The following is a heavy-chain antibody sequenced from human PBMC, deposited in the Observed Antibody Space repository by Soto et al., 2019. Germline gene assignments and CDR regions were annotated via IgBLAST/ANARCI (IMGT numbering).Heavy chain of an antibody. Sequence: QVQLVQSGAEVKKPGASVKVSCKASGYTFTSYYIHWVRQAPGQGLEWMGLINPSGGSTSYAQKFQGRVTMTRDTSTRTVYMALSSLRSEDTAVYYCAGGGSSSRDNFDYWGQGTLVTVSS. D-gene: IGHD6-13*01. CDR2: INPSGGST. CDR3: AGGGSSSRDNFDY. V-gene: IGHV1-46*03. CDR1: GYTFTSYY. J-gene: IGHJ4*02.